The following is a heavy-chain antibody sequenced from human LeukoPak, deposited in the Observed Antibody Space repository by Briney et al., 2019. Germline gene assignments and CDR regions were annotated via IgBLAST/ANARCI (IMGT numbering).Heavy chain of an antibody. J-gene: IGHJ4*02. V-gene: IGHV3-23*01. CDR3: AKGSYYDSSGSFYFDY. D-gene: IGHD3-22*01. CDR1: GFTFSSYA. Sequence: YPGGSLRLSCAASGFTFSSYAMSWVRQAPGKGLEWVSGISGSGDNTYYADSVKGRFTISRDNSKSTLYVQVSSLGTEDTAAYYCAKGSYYDSSGSFYFDYWGQGTLVTVSS. CDR2: ISGSGDNT.